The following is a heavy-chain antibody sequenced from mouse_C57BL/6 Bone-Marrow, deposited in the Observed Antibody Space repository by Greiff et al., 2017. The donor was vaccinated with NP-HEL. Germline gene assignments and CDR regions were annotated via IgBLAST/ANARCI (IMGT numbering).Heavy chain of an antibody. J-gene: IGHJ2*01. CDR2: ISDGGSYT. Sequence: EVKVEESGGGLVKPGGSLKLSCAASGFTFSSYAMSWVRQTPEKRLEWVATISDGGSYTYYPDNVKGRFTISRDNAKNNLYLQMSHLKSEDTAMYYCARSLPSYNFDYWGQGTTLTVSS. V-gene: IGHV5-4*03. CDR3: ARSLPSYNFDY. D-gene: IGHD2-10*01. CDR1: GFTFSSYA.